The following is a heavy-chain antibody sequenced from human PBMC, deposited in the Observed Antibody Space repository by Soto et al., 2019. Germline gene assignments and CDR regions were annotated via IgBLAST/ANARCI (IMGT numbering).Heavy chain of an antibody. CDR1: GYAFTRYG. CDR3: AISPGHGDYAPSFDY. D-gene: IGHD4-17*01. Sequence: QVQLVQSGTELRKPGASVRVSCKTSGYAFTRYGINWVRQAPGQGLEWMGWISTYNGNTNSAQRLQGRVTLTTDTSTSTAYLELRSLRSDDTAVYFCAISPGHGDYAPSFDYWGQGSLVVVSS. J-gene: IGHJ4*02. CDR2: ISTYNGNT. V-gene: IGHV1-18*01.